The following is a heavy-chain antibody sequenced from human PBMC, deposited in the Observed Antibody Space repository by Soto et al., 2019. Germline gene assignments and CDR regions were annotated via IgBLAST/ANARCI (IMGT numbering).Heavy chain of an antibody. J-gene: IGHJ4*02. Sequence: GGSLRLSCASSVFTFTSYVMSWVRQAPGKGLEWVAGISGGGSTAFYADSVKGRFTISRDNAKNTVVLQMDSLRAEDTAIYYCAKDSNKYSSSLRGRYFDYWGQGTLVTVSS. CDR2: ISGGGSTA. CDR1: VFTFTSYV. CDR3: AKDSNKYSSSLRGRYFDY. V-gene: IGHV3-23*01. D-gene: IGHD3-22*01.